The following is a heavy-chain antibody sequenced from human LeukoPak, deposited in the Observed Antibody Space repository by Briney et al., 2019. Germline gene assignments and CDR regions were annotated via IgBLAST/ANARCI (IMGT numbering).Heavy chain of an antibody. V-gene: IGHV1-69*05. Sequence: SVKVSCKASGGTFSSYAISWVRQAPGQGFEWMGRIILIFGTANYAQKFQGRVTITTDESTSTAYMELSSLRSEDTAVYYCARIVGARNNWFDPWGQGTLVTVSS. CDR3: ARIVGARNNWFDP. CDR2: IILIFGTA. J-gene: IGHJ5*02. D-gene: IGHD1-26*01. CDR1: GGTFSSYA.